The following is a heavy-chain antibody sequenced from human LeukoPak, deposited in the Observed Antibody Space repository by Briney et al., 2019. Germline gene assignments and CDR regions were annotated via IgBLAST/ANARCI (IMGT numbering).Heavy chain of an antibody. D-gene: IGHD6-19*01. CDR1: GYTLTELS. V-gene: IGHV1-24*01. J-gene: IGHJ4*02. CDR3: ATYFLAVAGTGTLRLGYFDY. Sequence: ASVSVSCKVSGYTLTELSMHWVRQAPGKGLERMGGFDPEDGETNYAQKFQGRVTMTEDTSTDTAYMELSSLRSEDTAVYYCATYFLAVAGTGTLRLGYFDYWGQGTLVTVSS. CDR2: FDPEDGET.